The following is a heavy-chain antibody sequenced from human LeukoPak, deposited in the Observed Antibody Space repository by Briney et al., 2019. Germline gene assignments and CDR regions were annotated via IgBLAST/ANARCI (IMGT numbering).Heavy chain of an antibody. D-gene: IGHD1-26*01. J-gene: IGHJ3*02. CDR1: GFTVSSNY. V-gene: IGHV3-66*01. CDR2: IYSGGST. Sequence: GGSLRLSCAASGFTVSSNYMSWVRQAPGKGLEWVSVIYSGGSTYYAGSVKGRFTISRDNSKNTLYLQMNSLRAEDTAVYYCARDDPSGSAFDIWGQGTMVTVSS. CDR3: ARDDPSGSAFDI.